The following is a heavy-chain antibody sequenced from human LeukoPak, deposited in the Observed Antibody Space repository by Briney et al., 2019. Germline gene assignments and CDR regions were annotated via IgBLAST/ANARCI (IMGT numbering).Heavy chain of an antibody. CDR1: GYTFTGYY. Sequence: ASVKVSCKASGYTFTGYYMHWVRQAPGQGLEWMGWINPNSGGTNYAQKFQGRVTMTRDTSISTAYMELSRLRSDDTAVYYCARPHCSSTSCQRRWEWFDPWGQGTLVTVSS. V-gene: IGHV1-2*02. J-gene: IGHJ5*02. CDR3: ARPHCSSTSCQRRWEWFDP. D-gene: IGHD2-2*01. CDR2: INPNSGGT.